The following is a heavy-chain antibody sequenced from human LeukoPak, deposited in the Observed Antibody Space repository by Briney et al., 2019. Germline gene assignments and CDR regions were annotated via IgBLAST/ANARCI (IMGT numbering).Heavy chain of an antibody. CDR2: IIPIFGTA. Sequence: GASVKVSCKASGYTFTSYGISWVRQAPGQGLEWMGGIIPIFGTANYAQKFQGRVTITADKSTSTAYLELSSLRSADTAVYYCARSSSGYSYGYGGCFDYWGQGTLVTVSS. V-gene: IGHV1-69*06. J-gene: IGHJ4*02. D-gene: IGHD5-18*01. CDR3: ARSSSGYSYGYGGCFDY. CDR1: GYTFTSYG.